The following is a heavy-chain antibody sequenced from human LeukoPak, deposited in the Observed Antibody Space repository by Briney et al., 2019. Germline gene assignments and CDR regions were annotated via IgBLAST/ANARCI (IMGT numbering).Heavy chain of an antibody. CDR3: AREGGAYCGGDCSNFDY. CDR2: INPNSGGT. CDR1: GYTFTGYY. V-gene: IGHV1-2*02. D-gene: IGHD2-21*02. J-gene: IGHJ4*02. Sequence: ASVKVSCKASGYTFTGYYMHWVRQAPGQGLEWMGWINPNSGGTNYAQKFQSRVTMTRDTSISTAYMELSRLRSDDTAVYYCAREGGAYCGGDCSNFDYWGQGTLVTVSS.